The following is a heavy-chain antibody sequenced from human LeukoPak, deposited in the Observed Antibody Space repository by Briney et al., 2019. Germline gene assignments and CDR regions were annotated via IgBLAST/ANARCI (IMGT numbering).Heavy chain of an antibody. V-gene: IGHV1-69*05. CDR3: ACSYDYVWGSYRYPPPTYYYMDV. Sequence: SVKVSCKASGGTFSSYAISWVRQAPGQGREWMGGIIPIFGTANYAQKFQGRVTITTDESTSTAYMELSSLRSEDTAVYDCACSYDYVWGSYRYPPPTYYYMDVWGKGTTVTVSS. J-gene: IGHJ6*03. CDR1: GGTFSSYA. CDR2: IIPIFGTA. D-gene: IGHD3-16*02.